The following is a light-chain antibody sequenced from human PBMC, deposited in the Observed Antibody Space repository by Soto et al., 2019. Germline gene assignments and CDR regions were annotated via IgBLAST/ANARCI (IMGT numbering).Light chain of an antibody. Sequence: EVVMTQSPATLSVSPGERATLSCRASQSVGSSLAWYQQKPGQAPRFLIYGASARATDIPARFSGSGSGTEFTLTVSSLQSEDFAVYYCQQYTKWPLSLSFGGGTKVEIK. CDR2: GAS. CDR3: QQYTKWPLSLS. J-gene: IGKJ4*01. V-gene: IGKV3D-15*01. CDR1: QSVGSS.